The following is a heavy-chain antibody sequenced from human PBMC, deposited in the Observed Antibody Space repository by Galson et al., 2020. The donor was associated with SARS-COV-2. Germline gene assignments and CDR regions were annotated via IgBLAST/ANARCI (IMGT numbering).Heavy chain of an antibody. J-gene: IGHJ4*02. CDR3: ARDEMVGPTFGGYFDY. CDR2: INCGNGNT. CDR1: GYTFTTYA. Sequence: ASVKVSCKASGYTFTTYALHWVRQAPGQRLEWMGWINCGNGNTKYSRKFQDRVTITRDTSATTAYMELSRLRSEDTAVYYCARDEMVGPTFGGYFDYWGQGTLVTVSS. D-gene: IGHD1-26*01. V-gene: IGHV1-3*01.